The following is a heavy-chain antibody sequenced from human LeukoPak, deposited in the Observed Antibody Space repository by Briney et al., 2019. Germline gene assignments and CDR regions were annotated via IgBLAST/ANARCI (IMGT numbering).Heavy chain of an antibody. CDR3: AKDGISGWYGNHFDF. D-gene: IGHD6-19*01. CDR2: IRGSGDST. J-gene: IGHJ4*02. V-gene: IGHV3-23*01. CDR1: GFTFSSYA. Sequence: GGSLRLSCAAYGFTFSSYAMNWVRQAPGKGREWVSSIRGSGDSTYYADSVKGRFIISRDNSKNTLYLQISSLRVEDTAIYYCAKDGISGWYGNHFDFWGQGTLVTGSS.